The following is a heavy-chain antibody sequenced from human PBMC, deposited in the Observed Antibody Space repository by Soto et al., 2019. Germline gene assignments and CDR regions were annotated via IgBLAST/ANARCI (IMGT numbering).Heavy chain of an antibody. V-gene: IGHV4-34*02. CDR1: GGSLSGSF. D-gene: IGHD3-9*01. CDR3: VRGRPIGWVVRKFDRYMMDV. Sequence: QVHLQQWGAGVLKPSETLSLTCAVYGGSLSGSFWSWIRQPPGRGLGWIGESNHSGSTNHAPSLRGRATLPVDTYKNQLAQYLRSVSAAATAVYYCVRGRPIGWVVRKFDRYMMDVWGKGTTLTVPS. J-gene: IGHJ6*04. CDR2: SNHSGST.